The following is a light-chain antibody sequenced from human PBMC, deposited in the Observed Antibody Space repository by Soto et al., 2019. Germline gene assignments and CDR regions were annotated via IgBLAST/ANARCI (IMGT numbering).Light chain of an antibody. V-gene: IGKV4-1*01. J-gene: IGKJ5*01. CDR3: QQYYSTPRG. Sequence: DIVMTQSPDSLAVSLGERATINCKSSQSVLYSSNNKNYLAWYQQKPGQPPKLLIYWASTRESGVPDRFSGSGSGTDFTLTISGLQAEDVAVYYCQQYYSTPRGFGQGTRLEIK. CDR2: WAS. CDR1: QSVLYSSNNKNY.